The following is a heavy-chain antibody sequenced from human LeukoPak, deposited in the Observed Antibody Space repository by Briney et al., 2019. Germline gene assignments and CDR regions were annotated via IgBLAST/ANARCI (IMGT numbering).Heavy chain of an antibody. CDR2: ISSSSSYI. D-gene: IGHD3-16*02. V-gene: IGHV3-21*01. CDR3: ARSPMITFGGVIAPFDY. Sequence: GGSLRLSCAASGFTFSSYSMNLVRQAPGKGLEWVSSISSSSSYIYYADSVKGRFTISRDNAKNSLYLQMNSLRAEDTAVYYCARSPMITFGGVIAPFDYWGQGTLVTVSS. CDR1: GFTFSSYS. J-gene: IGHJ4*02.